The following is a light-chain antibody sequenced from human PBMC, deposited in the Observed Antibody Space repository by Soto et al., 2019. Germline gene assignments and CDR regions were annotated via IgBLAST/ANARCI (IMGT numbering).Light chain of an antibody. CDR2: DAS. J-gene: IGKJ5*01. CDR3: QQRSNWPIT. Sequence: EIVFTHSPSTLSLSQLKRATLSCRASQSVSSYLAWYQQKPGQAPRLLIYDASNRATGIPARFSGSGSGTDFTLTISSLEPEDFAVYYCQQRSNWPITFGQGTRLEIK. V-gene: IGKV3-11*01. CDR1: QSVSSY.